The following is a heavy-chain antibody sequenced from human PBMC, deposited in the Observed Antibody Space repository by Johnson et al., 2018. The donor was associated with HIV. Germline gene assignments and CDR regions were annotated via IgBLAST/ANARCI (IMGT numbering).Heavy chain of an antibody. CDR3: AKDITPYSGAFDL. J-gene: IGHJ3*01. Sequence: VQLMESGGGLVQPGGSLRLSCAASGFTLSSYWMTWVRQAPGKGLEWVANIKQDGSDRYYVDSLKGRFTISRDNAKNSLYLQMNSLRAEDTAVYYCAKDITPYSGAFDLWGQGTMVTVSS. CDR2: IKQDGSDR. CDR1: GFTLSSYW. D-gene: IGHD3-10*01. V-gene: IGHV3-7*01.